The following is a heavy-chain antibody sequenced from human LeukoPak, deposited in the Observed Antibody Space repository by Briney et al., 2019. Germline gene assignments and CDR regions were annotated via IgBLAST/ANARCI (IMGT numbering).Heavy chain of an antibody. J-gene: IGHJ4*02. CDR3: ARASGGNSNY. D-gene: IGHD4-23*01. CDR2: IYYSGST. CDR1: GGSISSFY. V-gene: IGHV4-59*01. Sequence: SGTLSLTCTVSGGSISSFYWSWIRQPPGKGLEWIGNIYYSGSTNYNPSLNSRVTISVDTSKNQFSLRLSSVTAADTAVYYCARASGGNSNYWGQGTLVTVSS.